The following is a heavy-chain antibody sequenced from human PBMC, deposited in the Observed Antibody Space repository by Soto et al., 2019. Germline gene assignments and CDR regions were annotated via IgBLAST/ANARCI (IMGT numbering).Heavy chain of an antibody. V-gene: IGHV3-23*01. Sequence: LRLSCAASGFTFISYAMSWVRQAPAKGLEWVSGLDSTGGSTYYADSVKGRFTISRDNSKNALYLQMSSLRAEDTAVYYCARVSLGASTITDYYYYGMDVWGHGTTVTVSS. J-gene: IGHJ6*02. CDR2: LDSTGGST. CDR3: ARVSLGASTITDYYYYGMDV. CDR1: GFTFISYA. D-gene: IGHD1-26*01.